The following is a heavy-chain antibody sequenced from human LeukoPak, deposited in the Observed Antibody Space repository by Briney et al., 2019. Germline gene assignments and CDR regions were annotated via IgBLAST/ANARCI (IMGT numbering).Heavy chain of an antibody. Sequence: GGSLRLSCAASGFTFSSYSMTWVRQAPGKGLEWVSSISSSSSYIYYADSVKGRFTISRDNAKNSLYLQMNSLGAEDTAVYYCARGRIDTYYYDSSGFDWGQGTLVTVSS. CDR3: ARGRIDTYYYDSSGFD. V-gene: IGHV3-21*01. D-gene: IGHD3-22*01. CDR2: ISSSSSYI. CDR1: GFTFSSYS. J-gene: IGHJ4*02.